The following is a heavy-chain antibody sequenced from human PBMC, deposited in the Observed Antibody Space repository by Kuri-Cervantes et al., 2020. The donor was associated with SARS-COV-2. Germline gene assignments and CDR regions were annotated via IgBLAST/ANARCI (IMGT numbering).Heavy chain of an antibody. J-gene: IGHJ4*02. V-gene: IGHV1-69*05. CDR2: IIPFVTSP. D-gene: IGHD5-18*01. CDR1: GGTPSTYA. Sequence: KISCKPSGGTPSTYAITWVRQAPGQGLEWIGGIIPFVTSPYYAQKFQGRVTIATDASTGTAYMELSRLRSDDTAVYYCARAAMAVYYFDYWGQGTLVTVSS. CDR3: ARAAMAVYYFDY.